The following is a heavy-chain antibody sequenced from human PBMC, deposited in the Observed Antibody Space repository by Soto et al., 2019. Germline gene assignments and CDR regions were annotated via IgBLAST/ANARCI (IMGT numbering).Heavy chain of an antibody. CDR2: INAGNGNT. J-gene: IGHJ5*02. V-gene: IGHV1-3*01. CDR3: ARDRADLVWFDP. D-gene: IGHD3-3*01. CDR1: GVSISSSS. Sequence: CTVSGVSISSSSSYWVRQAPGQRLEWMGWINAGNGNTKYSQKFQGRVTITRDTSASTAYMELSSLRSEDTAVYYCARDRADLVWFDPWGQGTLVTVSS.